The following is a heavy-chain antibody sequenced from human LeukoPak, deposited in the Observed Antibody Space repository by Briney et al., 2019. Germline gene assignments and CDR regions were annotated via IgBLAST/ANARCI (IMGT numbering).Heavy chain of an antibody. D-gene: IGHD5-18*01. Sequence: GRSLRLSCAASGFTFSSYGMHWVRQAPGKGLEWVSHIYSDGSTYYADSVKGRFTISRDNSKNTLYLQMNSLRAEDTAVYYCARRERRGCTYGRGTLDIWGQGTMVTVSS. CDR1: GFTFSSYG. CDR3: ARRERRGCTYGRGTLDI. CDR2: IYSDGST. V-gene: IGHV3-66*01. J-gene: IGHJ3*02.